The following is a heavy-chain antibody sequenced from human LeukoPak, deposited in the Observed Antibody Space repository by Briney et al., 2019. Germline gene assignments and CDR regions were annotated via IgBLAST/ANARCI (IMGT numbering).Heavy chain of an antibody. CDR2: IFHRGGT. CDR3: VREILYCSGGSCYRGPFDN. V-gene: IGHV4-30-4*01. Sequence: SETLSLTCTVSNDSISSGGYYWNWIRQPPGKGLEWIGYIFHRGGTSYNPSLKSRILFSVDTSQNQFPLKLNSVTAADTAVYYCVREILYCSGGSCYRGPFDNWGQGTLVTVSA. CDR1: NDSISSGGYY. J-gene: IGHJ4*02. D-gene: IGHD2-15*01.